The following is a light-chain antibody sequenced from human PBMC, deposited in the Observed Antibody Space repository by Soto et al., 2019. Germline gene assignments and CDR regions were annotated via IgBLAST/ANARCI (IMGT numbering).Light chain of an antibody. CDR1: QSVSSY. CDR3: QQRSNWPQLT. J-gene: IGKJ4*01. V-gene: IGKV3-11*01. Sequence: DIVLTQSPATLSLSPSERATLSCRASQSVSSYLAWYQQKPGQAPRLLIYDASNRATGIPARFSGSGSGTDFTLTISSLEPEDFAVYYCQQRSNWPQLTFGGGTKVDIK. CDR2: DAS.